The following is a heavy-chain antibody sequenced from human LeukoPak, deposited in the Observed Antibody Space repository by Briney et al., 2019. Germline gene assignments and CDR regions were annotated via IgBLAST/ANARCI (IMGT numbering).Heavy chain of an antibody. CDR3: ASGVTGPLDY. Sequence: SETLSLTCTVSGGSISSGSYYWSWIRQPPGKGLEWIGEINHSGSTNYNPSLKSRVTISVDTSKNQFSLKLSSVTAADTAVYYCASGVTGPLDYWGQGTLVTVSS. V-gene: IGHV4-39*07. CDR2: INHSGST. D-gene: IGHD5-18*01. CDR1: GGSISSGSYY. J-gene: IGHJ4*02.